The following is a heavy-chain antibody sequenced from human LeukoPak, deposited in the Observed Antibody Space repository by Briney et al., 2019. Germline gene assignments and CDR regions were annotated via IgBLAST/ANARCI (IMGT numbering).Heavy chain of an antibody. CDR3: AKDVSYGPGSFDY. D-gene: IGHD5-18*01. Sequence: PGGSLRLSCAASGFTFSSYAMSWVRQAPGKGLEWVSAISGSGGRTYYADSVKGRFTISRDNSKNTLYLQMNSLRAEDTAVYYCAKDVSYGPGSFDYWGQGTLVTVSS. CDR1: GFTFSSYA. J-gene: IGHJ4*02. V-gene: IGHV3-23*01. CDR2: ISGSGGRT.